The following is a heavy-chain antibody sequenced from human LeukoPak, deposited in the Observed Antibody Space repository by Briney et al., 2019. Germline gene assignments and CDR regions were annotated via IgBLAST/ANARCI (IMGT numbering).Heavy chain of an antibody. CDR2: IYTSGST. D-gene: IGHD3-16*02. CDR3: ARDLWCDCVWGSYHSWFDP. J-gene: IGHJ5*02. CDR1: GGSISSYY. V-gene: IGHV4-4*07. Sequence: PSETLSLTCTVSGGSISSYYWSWIRQPAGKGLEWIGRIYTSGSTNYNPSLKSRVTMSVDTSKNQFSLKLSSVTAADTAVYYCARDLWCDCVWGSYHSWFDPWGQGTLVTVSS.